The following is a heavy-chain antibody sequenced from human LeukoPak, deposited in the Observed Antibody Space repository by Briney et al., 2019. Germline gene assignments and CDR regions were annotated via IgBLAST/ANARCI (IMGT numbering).Heavy chain of an antibody. Sequence: GRSLRLSCAASGXTFSTYSMNWVRQAPGKGLEWVSYISSSSSTIYYADSVKGRFTISRDNAKNSLYLQMNSLRDVDTAVYYCARESVTFDYWGQGTLVTVSS. D-gene: IGHD4-17*01. J-gene: IGHJ4*02. CDR2: ISSSSSTI. CDR1: GXTFSTYS. CDR3: ARESVTFDY. V-gene: IGHV3-48*02.